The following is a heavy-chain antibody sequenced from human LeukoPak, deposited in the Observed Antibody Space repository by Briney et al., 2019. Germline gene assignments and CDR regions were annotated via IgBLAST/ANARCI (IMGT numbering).Heavy chain of an antibody. CDR2: IIPIFGTA. J-gene: IGHJ4*02. CDR1: GGTFSSYA. CDR3: ARDASPEYSSHKHFDY. D-gene: IGHD6-6*01. V-gene: IGHV1-69*13. Sequence: SVKVSCKASGGTFSSYAISWVRQAPGQGLEWMGGIIPIFGTANYAQKFQGRVTITADESTSTAYMELSSLRSEDTAVYYCARDASPEYSSHKHFDYWGQGTLVTVS.